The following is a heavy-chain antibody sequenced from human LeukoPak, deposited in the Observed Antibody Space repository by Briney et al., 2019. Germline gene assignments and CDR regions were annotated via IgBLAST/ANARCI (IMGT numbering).Heavy chain of an antibody. CDR2: IKQDGSEK. D-gene: IGHD6-13*01. J-gene: IGHJ4*02. CDR3: ARELYSSSWYGIDY. V-gene: IGHV3-7*01. Sequence: GGSLRLSCAASGFTFSSYWMSWVRQAPGKGLEWVANIKQDGSEKYYVDSVKGRFTISRDNAKNSLYLQMNSLRAEDTAVYYCARELYSSSWYGIDYWGQGTLVTVSS. CDR1: GFTFSSYW.